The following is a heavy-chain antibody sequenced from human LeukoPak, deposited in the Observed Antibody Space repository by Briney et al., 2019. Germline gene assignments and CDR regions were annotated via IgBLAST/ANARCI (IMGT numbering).Heavy chain of an antibody. CDR1: GYTFATYE. CDR2: VHPNSGNT. J-gene: IGHJ5*02. Sequence: GASVKVFCKTSGYTFATYEINWVRQAAGQGLEWMGWVHPNSGNTDYAQKFQGRVTMTRNTSISTAYMELSSLRSEDTAVYYCSRGPRNDPWGQGTLVTVSS. D-gene: IGHD1-14*01. V-gene: IGHV1-8*01. CDR3: SRGPRNDP.